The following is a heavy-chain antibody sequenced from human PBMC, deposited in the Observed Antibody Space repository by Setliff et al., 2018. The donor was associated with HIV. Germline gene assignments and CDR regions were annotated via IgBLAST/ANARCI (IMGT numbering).Heavy chain of an antibody. CDR1: GFKFEDFA. CDR3: ARDLPLSGREGEFDY. Sequence: GGSLRLSCTASGFKFEDFAMHWVRQAPGKGLEWVAGINWSSGTITYATSVKGRFTISRDNAANSLYLQMDSLRAEDTAVYYCARDLPLSGREGEFDYWGQGTQVTVSS. J-gene: IGHJ4*02. V-gene: IGHV3-9*01. D-gene: IGHD6-19*01. CDR2: INWSSGTI.